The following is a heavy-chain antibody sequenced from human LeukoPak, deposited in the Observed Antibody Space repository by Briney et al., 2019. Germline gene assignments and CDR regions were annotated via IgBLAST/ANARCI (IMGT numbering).Heavy chain of an antibody. J-gene: IGHJ4*02. CDR3: ARDKRGTSNTDC. V-gene: IGHV3-53*01. CDR2: IYSGGST. D-gene: IGHD4-23*01. Sequence: PGGSLRLSCAASGFTVSSNYMSWVRQAPGKGLEWVSLIYSGGSTYYAGSVKGRFTISRDNSKNTLYLQMNSLRAEDTAVYYCARDKRGTSNTDCWGQGTLVTVSS. CDR1: GFTVSSNY.